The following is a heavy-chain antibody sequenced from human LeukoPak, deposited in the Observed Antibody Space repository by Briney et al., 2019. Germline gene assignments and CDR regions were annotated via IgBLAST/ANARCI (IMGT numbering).Heavy chain of an antibody. V-gene: IGHV4-34*01. CDR1: GFTFSSYA. J-gene: IGHJ6*04. Sequence: GSLRLSCAASGFTFSSYATSWVRQPPGKGLEWIGEINHSGSTNYNPSLKSRVTISVDTSKNQFSLKLSSVTAADTAVYYCARGPHYSYGYPDVWGKGTTVTVSS. CDR2: INHSGST. D-gene: IGHD5-18*01. CDR3: ARGPHYSYGYPDV.